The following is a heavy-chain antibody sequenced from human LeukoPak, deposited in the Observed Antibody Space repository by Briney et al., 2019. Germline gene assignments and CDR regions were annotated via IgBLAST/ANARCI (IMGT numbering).Heavy chain of an antibody. CDR2: IYSGGTT. CDR1: GFTVSTNY. Sequence: GGSLRLSCAASGFTVSTNYMSWVRQAPGKGLEWVSVIYSGGTTYYADSVKGRFTISRDNSKNTLYLQMNSLRAEDTAVYYCARGRDGYNRQYYFDYWGQGTLVTVSS. J-gene: IGHJ4*02. D-gene: IGHD5-24*01. CDR3: ARGRDGYNRQYYFDY. V-gene: IGHV3-66*01.